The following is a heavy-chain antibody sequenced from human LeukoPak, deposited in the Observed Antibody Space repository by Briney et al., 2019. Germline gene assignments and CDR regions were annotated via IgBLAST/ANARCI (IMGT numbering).Heavy chain of an antibody. CDR1: GFIMSVHW. CDR2: IKQDGSER. V-gene: IGHV3-7*01. Sequence: QTGGSLRLSCEASGFIMSVHWMSWVRQAPGKGLEWVGNIKQDGSERNYVDSVKGRFTISRDNAKKSLYLQMNSLRAEDTAVYYCARDWGAYYHFFDYWGQGTLVTVSS. J-gene: IGHJ4*02. D-gene: IGHD3-22*01. CDR3: ARDWGAYYHFFDY.